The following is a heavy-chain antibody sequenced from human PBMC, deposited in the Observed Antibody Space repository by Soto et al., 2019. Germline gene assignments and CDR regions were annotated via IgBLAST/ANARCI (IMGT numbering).Heavy chain of an antibody. Sequence: QVQLVESGGGVVQPGRSLRLSCAASGFTFSSYGMHWVRQAPGKGLEWVAVISYDGSNKYYADSVKGRFTISRDNSKNTLYLQMNSLRAEDTAVYYWAKIDYGDYVPASGFDYWGQGTLVTVSS. CDR2: ISYDGSNK. D-gene: IGHD4-17*01. CDR3: AKIDYGDYVPASGFDY. CDR1: GFTFSSYG. V-gene: IGHV3-30*18. J-gene: IGHJ4*02.